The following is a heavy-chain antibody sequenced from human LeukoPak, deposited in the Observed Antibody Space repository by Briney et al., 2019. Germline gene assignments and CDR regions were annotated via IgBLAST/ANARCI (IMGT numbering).Heavy chain of an antibody. Sequence: GGSLRLSCAASGFTFSSYSMTWVRQAPGKWLEWVSYISSSSSTIYYADSVKGRFTISRDNAKNSLYLQMNSLRDEDTAVYYCARYWYDDGAFDIWGQGTMVTVSS. J-gene: IGHJ3*02. V-gene: IGHV3-48*02. CDR3: ARYWYDDGAFDI. D-gene: IGHD3-3*01. CDR2: ISSSSSTI. CDR1: GFTFSSYS.